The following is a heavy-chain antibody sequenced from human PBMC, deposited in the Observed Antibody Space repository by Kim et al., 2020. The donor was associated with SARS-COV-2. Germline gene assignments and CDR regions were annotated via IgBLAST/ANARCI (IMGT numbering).Heavy chain of an antibody. J-gene: IGHJ6*02. CDR1: GGSISSYY. Sequence: SETLSLTCTVSGGSISSYYWSWIRQPPGKGLEWIGSIYYSVSTNYNPSLKSRVTISVDTSKNQFSLKLSSVTAADTAVYYCARAGGRYFGYYYYGMDVWGQGTTVTVSS. CDR2: IYYSVST. V-gene: IGHV4-59*13. CDR3: ARAGGRYFGYYYYGMDV. D-gene: IGHD3-9*01.